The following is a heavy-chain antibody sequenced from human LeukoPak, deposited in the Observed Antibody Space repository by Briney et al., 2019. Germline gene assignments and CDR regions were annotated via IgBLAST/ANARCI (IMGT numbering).Heavy chain of an antibody. Sequence: GGSLRLSCAASGFTLRSYDMSWVRQAPGKGLEWVAATSGSGVNSYYADSVRGRYTISRDNSQNTLYLQMDSLRAEDTALYYCAKEYSGYDFDYWGQGTLVTVSS. D-gene: IGHD5-12*01. CDR2: TSGSGVNS. V-gene: IGHV3-23*01. CDR1: GFTLRSYD. CDR3: AKEYSGYDFDY. J-gene: IGHJ4*02.